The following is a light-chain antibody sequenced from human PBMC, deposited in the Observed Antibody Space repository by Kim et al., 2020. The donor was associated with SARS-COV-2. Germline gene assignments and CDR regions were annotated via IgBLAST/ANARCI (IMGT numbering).Light chain of an antibody. V-gene: IGKV1-33*01. CDR1: QDITNY. Sequence: ASVGDRVSITCQASQDITNYLNWYQHKSGKAPKLLIYDASNSETGVPSRFSGSGFGTHFTFTISSLQPEDIATYYCQQYDNVPLTFGGGTKVEIK. CDR3: QQYDNVPLT. CDR2: DAS. J-gene: IGKJ4*01.